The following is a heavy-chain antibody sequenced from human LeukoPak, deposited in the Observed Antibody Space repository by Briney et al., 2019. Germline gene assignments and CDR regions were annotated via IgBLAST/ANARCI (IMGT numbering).Heavy chain of an antibody. CDR2: IIPIFGTA. J-gene: IGHJ4*02. V-gene: IGHV1-69*05. CDR1: GGTFSTYA. D-gene: IGHD2-2*01. Sequence: SVKVSCKASGGTFSTYAISWVRQAPGQGLEWMGGIIPIFGTANYAQKFQGRVTITTDESTSTAYMELSSLRSEDTAVYYCAVRYCSSTSCYFFFDYWGQGTLVTVSS. CDR3: AVRYCSSTSCYFFFDY.